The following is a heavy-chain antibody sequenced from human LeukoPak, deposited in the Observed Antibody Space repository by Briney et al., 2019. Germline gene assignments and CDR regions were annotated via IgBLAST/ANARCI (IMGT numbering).Heavy chain of an antibody. CDR3: ARGRAAAFDN. Sequence: GGSLRLSCAASGFTFSNYWMCWVRQAPGKGLEWVANINEGGSEEYYVDSVKGRFTISRDNAESSLYLQMNSLRGEDTAVYYCARGRAAAFDNWGQGTLVTVSS. D-gene: IGHD6-13*01. V-gene: IGHV3-7*03. CDR1: GFTFSNYW. J-gene: IGHJ4*02. CDR2: INEGGSEE.